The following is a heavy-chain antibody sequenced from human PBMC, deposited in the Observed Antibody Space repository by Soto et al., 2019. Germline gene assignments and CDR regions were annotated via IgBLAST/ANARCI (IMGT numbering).Heavy chain of an antibody. CDR3: AKDWQTTWGSWGYFDY. J-gene: IGHJ4*02. D-gene: IGHD7-27*01. Sequence: QVQLVESGGGVVQPGRSLRLSCVASGFTFSSYGMHWVRQAPGKGLEWVAIISYDGSNGYFADSVKGRFTISRDNSKXXLYLQMNSLRAEDTATYYCAKDWQTTWGSWGYFDYWGQGTLVTVSS. CDR2: ISYDGSNG. CDR1: GFTFSSYG. V-gene: IGHV3-30*18.